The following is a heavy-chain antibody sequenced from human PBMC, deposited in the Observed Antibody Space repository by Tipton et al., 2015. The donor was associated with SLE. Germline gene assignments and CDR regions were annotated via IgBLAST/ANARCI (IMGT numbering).Heavy chain of an antibody. J-gene: IGHJ4*02. Sequence: QSGPEVKNPGSSVKVSCKASGYTFTGYYIHWVRQAPGQGLEWMGWINPDSGGTRSRQKFQGRVTMTRDTSISTAYMELSGVTSDDTAVYYCARDQSSTWCPGDYWGQGTLVTVSS. D-gene: IGHD6-13*01. CDR1: GYTFTGYY. CDR2: INPDSGGT. CDR3: ARDQSSTWCPGDY. V-gene: IGHV1-2*02.